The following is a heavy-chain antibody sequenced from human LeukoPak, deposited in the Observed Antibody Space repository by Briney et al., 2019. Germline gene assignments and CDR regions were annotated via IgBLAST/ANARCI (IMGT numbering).Heavy chain of an antibody. CDR3: ARDLMEEGYGDYASNWFDP. CDR2: IYSGGST. J-gene: IGHJ5*02. D-gene: IGHD4-17*01. V-gene: IGHV3-66*01. CDR1: GFTVSSNY. Sequence: PGGSLRLSCAASGFTVSSNYMSWVRQAPGKGLEWVSVIYSGGSTYYADSVKGRFTISRDNSKNTLYLQMNSLRAEDTAVYYCARDLMEEGYGDYASNWFDPWGRGTLVTVSS.